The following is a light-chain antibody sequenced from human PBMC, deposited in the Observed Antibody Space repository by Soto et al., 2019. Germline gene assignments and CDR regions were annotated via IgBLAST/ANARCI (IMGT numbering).Light chain of an antibody. J-gene: IGKJ2*01. CDR3: QQYNYYPYT. Sequence: DIQMTQSPSTLSASVGDRVTITCRASQSISTWLDWYHQKAGKAPKLLISSASSLESGVPSRFSGSGSGTEFSLAISSLQPDDFATYYCQQYNYYPYTFGEGTKLEIK. CDR2: SAS. V-gene: IGKV1-5*01. CDR1: QSISTW.